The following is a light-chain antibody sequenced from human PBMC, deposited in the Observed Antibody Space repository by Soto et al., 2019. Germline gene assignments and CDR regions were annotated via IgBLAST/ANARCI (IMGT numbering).Light chain of an antibody. J-gene: IGKJ1*01. V-gene: IGKV1-39*01. CDR1: QSISTY. Sequence: DIQLTQSASSLSASLGDRITITWRASQSISTYLNWYQQKPVEAPTLLFYDSSTLQSGVPSRFSGSGFGAEFTLTVSSLQPEDFATYYCQQSYSNPTWTFGQGTKVDIK. CDR3: QQSYSNPTWT. CDR2: DSS.